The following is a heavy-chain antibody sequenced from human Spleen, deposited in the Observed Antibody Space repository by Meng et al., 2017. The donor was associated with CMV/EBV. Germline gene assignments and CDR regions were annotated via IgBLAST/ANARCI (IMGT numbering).Heavy chain of an antibody. CDR1: GFTFSSYW. V-gene: IGHV3-7*01. CDR2: IKQDGSEK. D-gene: IGHD3-10*01. Sequence: GESLKISCAASGFTFSSYWMSWVRQAPGKGLEWVANIKQDGSEKYYVDSVKGRFTISRDNAKNSLYLQMNSLRADDTAVYYCARESYLWFGESPYYFDYWGQGTLVTVSS. J-gene: IGHJ4*02. CDR3: ARESYLWFGESPYYFDY.